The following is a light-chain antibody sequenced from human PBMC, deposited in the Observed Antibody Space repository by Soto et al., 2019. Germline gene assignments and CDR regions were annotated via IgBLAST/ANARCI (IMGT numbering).Light chain of an antibody. CDR3: QQFSSYPLT. CDR1: RSVSSY. V-gene: IGKV3-11*01. Sequence: ELVLTQSPATLSLSPGESASLSCRASRSVSSYLAWYQQKPGQAPRLLIYDASSRATGIPDRFSGGGSGTDFTLTISSLEAEDFAVYYCQQFSSYPLTFGGGTKVDLK. J-gene: IGKJ4*01. CDR2: DAS.